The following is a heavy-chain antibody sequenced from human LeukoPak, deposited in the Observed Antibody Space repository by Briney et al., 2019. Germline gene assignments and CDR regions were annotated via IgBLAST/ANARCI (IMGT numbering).Heavy chain of an antibody. V-gene: IGHV4-59*01. Sequence: SETLSLTCTVSGASISSYYWSWLRQPPGKRLEWIGYIYYSGSTNYNPSLKSRVTISVDTSKNQFSLKLSSVTAADTAVYYCARDRQATTAYGAFDIWGRGTMVTVSS. CDR1: GASISSYY. D-gene: IGHD4-17*01. CDR2: IYYSGST. J-gene: IGHJ3*02. CDR3: ARDRQATTAYGAFDI.